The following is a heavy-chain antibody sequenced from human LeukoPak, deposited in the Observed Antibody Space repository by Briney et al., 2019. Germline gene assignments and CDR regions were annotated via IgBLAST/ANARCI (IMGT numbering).Heavy chain of an antibody. CDR3: ARLSWSECSSTSCYATYFDY. V-gene: IGHV5-51*01. CDR1: GYSFTSYW. Sequence: GESLKISCKGSGYSFTSYWIGWVRQMPGKGLEWMGIIYPGDSDTRYSPSFQGQVTISADKSISTAYLQWSSLKASDTAMYYCARLSWSECSSTSCYATYFDYWGQGTLVTVPS. J-gene: IGHJ4*02. D-gene: IGHD2-2*01. CDR2: IYPGDSDT.